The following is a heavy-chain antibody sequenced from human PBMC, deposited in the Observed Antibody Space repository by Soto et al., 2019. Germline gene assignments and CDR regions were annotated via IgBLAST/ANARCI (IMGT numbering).Heavy chain of an antibody. Sequence: ASVKVSCKASGGTFSSYAISWVRQAPGQGLEWMGGIIPIFGTANYAQKFQGRVTITADESTSTAYMELSSLRSEDTAVYYCARDRRYYDFWSGYQYYYYGMDVWGQGTTVTVSS. D-gene: IGHD3-3*01. J-gene: IGHJ6*02. V-gene: IGHV1-69*13. CDR1: GGTFSSYA. CDR2: IIPIFGTA. CDR3: ARDRRYYDFWSGYQYYYYGMDV.